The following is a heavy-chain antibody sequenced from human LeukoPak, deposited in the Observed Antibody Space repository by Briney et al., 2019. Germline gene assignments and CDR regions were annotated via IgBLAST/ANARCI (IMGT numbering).Heavy chain of an antibody. Sequence: ASVKVSCKASGYTFTSYYMHWVRQAPGQGLEWMGIINPSGGSTSYAQKFQGRVTMTRDTSTSTAYMELRSLRSDDTAVYYCAREVVAAKVYYYMDVWGKGTTVTVSS. J-gene: IGHJ6*03. V-gene: IGHV1-46*01. CDR2: INPSGGST. CDR1: GYTFTSYY. D-gene: IGHD2-15*01. CDR3: AREVVAAKVYYYMDV.